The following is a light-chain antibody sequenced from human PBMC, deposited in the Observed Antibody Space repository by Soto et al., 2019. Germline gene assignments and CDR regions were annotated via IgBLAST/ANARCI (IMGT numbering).Light chain of an antibody. CDR2: GAS. CDR3: HQYDSSRT. V-gene: IGKV3-20*01. CDR1: QTVTSTF. Sequence: EIVLTQSPGTLSLSPGERATLSCRASQTVTSTFLAWYQQKPGQAPRLLIYGASRRATGIPERFSGSGSGTDFTLTITRLEPDDFAVYYCHQYDSSRTFGQGTKVEMK. J-gene: IGKJ1*01.